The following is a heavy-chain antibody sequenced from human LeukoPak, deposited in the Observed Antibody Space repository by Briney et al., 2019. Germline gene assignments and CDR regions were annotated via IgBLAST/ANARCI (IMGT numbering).Heavy chain of an antibody. D-gene: IGHD2-2*01. CDR3: ARVDFRIVVVPAAMGAFDI. J-gene: IGHJ3*02. V-gene: IGHV4-39*07. CDR1: GGSFSSTSFY. Sequence: SETLSLTCTVSGGSFSSTSFYWGWIRQPPGKGLEWIGSIYYSGSTYYNPSLKGRVTVSGDMSKNQFSLNLSSVTAADTAVYYCARVDFRIVVVPAAMGAFDIWGQGTMVTVSS. CDR2: IYYSGST.